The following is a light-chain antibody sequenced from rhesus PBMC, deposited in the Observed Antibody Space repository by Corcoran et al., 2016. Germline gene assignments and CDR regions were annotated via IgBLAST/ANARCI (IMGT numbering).Light chain of an antibody. Sequence: DIQMTQSPSSLSASVGDTVTITCRASQSISSWLDWYQQKPGKAPKLLISKASSLQSGVPSRCSGSGSGTDFTLTISSLQPEDFATYYCLQYSSSPWTFGQGTKVEIK. CDR3: LQYSSSPWT. CDR1: QSISSW. CDR2: KAS. V-gene: IGKV1-22*01. J-gene: IGKJ1*01.